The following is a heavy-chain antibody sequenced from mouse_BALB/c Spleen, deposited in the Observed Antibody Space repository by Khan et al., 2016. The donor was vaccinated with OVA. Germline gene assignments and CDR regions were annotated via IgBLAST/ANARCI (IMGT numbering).Heavy chain of an antibody. CDR2: IYPGTDNT. J-gene: IGHJ2*01. D-gene: IGHD6-1*01. V-gene: IGHV1-76*01. CDR3: AREEALYYFDY. Sequence: QVQLKQSGAELVRPGASVKLSCKTSGYIFTSYRIHWVKQRSGQGLEWIARIYPGTDNTYYNEKFKDKATLTADKSSSTAYMQLSSLKSEDSAVYFCAREEALYYFDYWGQGTTLTVSS. CDR1: GYIFTSYR.